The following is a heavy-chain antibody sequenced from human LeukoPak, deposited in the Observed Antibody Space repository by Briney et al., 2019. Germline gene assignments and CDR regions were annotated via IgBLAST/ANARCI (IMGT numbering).Heavy chain of an antibody. J-gene: IGHJ5*02. CDR2: INSDGSST. Sequence: PGGSLRLSCAASGFTFSTYWMHWVRQAPGKGLVWVSRINSDGSSTSYADSVKGRFTISRDNDKNTLYLQMNSLRAEDTAVYYCARAEWELRGWFDPWGQGTLVTVSS. CDR3: ARAEWELRGWFDP. D-gene: IGHD1-26*01. V-gene: IGHV3-74*01. CDR1: GFTFSTYW.